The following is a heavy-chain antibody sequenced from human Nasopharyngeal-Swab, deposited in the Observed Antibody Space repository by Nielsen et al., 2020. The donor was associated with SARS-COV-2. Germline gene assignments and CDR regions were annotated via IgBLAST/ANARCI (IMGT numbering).Heavy chain of an antibody. V-gene: IGHV7-4-1*02. D-gene: IGHD3-10*01. J-gene: IGHJ5*02. Sequence: WVRQAPGQGLEWMGWINTNTGNPTYAQGFTGRFVFSLDTSVSTAYLQISSLKAEDTAVYYCARDAILWFGELLIWFDPWGQGTPVTVS. CDR3: ARDAILWFGELLIWFDP. CDR2: INTNTGNP.